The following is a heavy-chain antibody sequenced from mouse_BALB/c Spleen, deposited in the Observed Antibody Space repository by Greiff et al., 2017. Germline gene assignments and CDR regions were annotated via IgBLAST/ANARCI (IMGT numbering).Heavy chain of an antibody. V-gene: IGHV1-4*01. Sequence: QVHVKQSGAELARPGASVKMSCKASGYTFTSYTMHWVKQRPGQGLEWIGYINPSSGYTNYNQKFKDKATLTADKSSSTAYMQLSSLTSEDSAVYYCARHRIHERSPAMDYWGQGTSVTVSS. J-gene: IGHJ4*01. CDR3: ARHRIHERSPAMDY. CDR2: INPSSGYT. CDR1: GYTFTSYT.